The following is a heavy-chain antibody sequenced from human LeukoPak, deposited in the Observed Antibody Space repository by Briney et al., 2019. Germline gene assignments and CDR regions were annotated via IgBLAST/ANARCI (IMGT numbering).Heavy chain of an antibody. CDR3: ARDAWGWDNSDYYHPVNYFDY. Sequence: ASVTVSCKASTYIFSGYYIHWVRQAPGQGLEWMGWINPNTGETKYGQKFQGRVTMTRDTSTSTVYMELTGLRSEDTAVYYCARDAWGWDNSDYYHPVNYFDYWGQGTLVTVSS. J-gene: IGHJ4*02. V-gene: IGHV1-2*02. CDR1: TYIFSGYY. CDR2: INPNTGET. D-gene: IGHD3-22*01.